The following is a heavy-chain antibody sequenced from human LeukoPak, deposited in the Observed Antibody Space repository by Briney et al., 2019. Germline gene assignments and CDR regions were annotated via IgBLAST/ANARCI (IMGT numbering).Heavy chain of an antibody. D-gene: IGHD6-13*01. V-gene: IGHV3-48*04. CDR2: ISSSSSTI. Sequence: GGSLTLSCAASGFTFSTYWMSWVRQAPGKGLEWVSYISSSSSTIYYADSVKGRFTISRDNAKNSLYLQMNSLRAEDTAVYYCAREVAAAGGPSFDYWGQGTLVTVSS. CDR3: AREVAAAGGPSFDY. J-gene: IGHJ4*02. CDR1: GFTFSTYW.